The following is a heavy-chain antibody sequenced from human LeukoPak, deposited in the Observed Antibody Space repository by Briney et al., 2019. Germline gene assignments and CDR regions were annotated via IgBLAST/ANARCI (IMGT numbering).Heavy chain of an antibody. CDR2: INPKNGGT. D-gene: IGHD3-22*01. CDR3: ARTPRREYYDSSGYHDY. Sequence: ASVKVSCKASGYTFTDYFMHRVRQAPGQGLEWMGWINPKNGGTNYAQNFQGRVTMTRDTSITTAYMEVRGLTSDDTAVYYCARTPRREYYDSSGYHDYWGQGTLVTVSS. CDR1: GYTFTDYF. V-gene: IGHV1-2*02. J-gene: IGHJ4*02.